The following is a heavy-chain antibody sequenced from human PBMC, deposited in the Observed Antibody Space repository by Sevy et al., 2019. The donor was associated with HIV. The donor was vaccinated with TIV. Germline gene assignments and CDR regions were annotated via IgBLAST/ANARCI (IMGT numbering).Heavy chain of an antibody. CDR1: GGSISSYY. D-gene: IGHD3-22*01. J-gene: IGHJ3*02. CDR3: ARTNENYQDTNGYEVSFDI. V-gene: IGHV4-59*01. CDR2: VYYSWTT. Sequence: SETLSLTCTVSGGSISSYYWSWIRQPPGKGLEWIGYVYYSWTTNYNPSLKSRVTLSVDTSKNQFSLKLRSVTAADTAVYFCARTNENYQDTNGYEVSFDIWGQGTMVTVSS.